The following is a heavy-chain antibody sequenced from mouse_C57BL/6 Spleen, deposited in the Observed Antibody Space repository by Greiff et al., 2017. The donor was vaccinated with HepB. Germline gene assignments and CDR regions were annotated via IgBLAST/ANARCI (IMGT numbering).Heavy chain of an antibody. J-gene: IGHJ2*01. D-gene: IGHD4-1*02. CDR2: ISSGGDYI. CDR3: TRKGNWAPFDY. Sequence: EVQGVESGEGLVKPGGSLKLSCAASGFTFSSYAMSWVRQTPEKRLEWVAYISSGGDYIYYADTVKGRFTISRDNARNTLYRQMSSLKSEDTAMYYCTRKGNWAPFDYWGQGTTLTVSS. CDR1: GFTFSSYA. V-gene: IGHV5-9-1*02.